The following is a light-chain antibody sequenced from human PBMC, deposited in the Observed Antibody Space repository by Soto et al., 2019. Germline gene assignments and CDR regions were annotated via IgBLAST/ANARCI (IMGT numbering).Light chain of an antibody. Sequence: EIVMTQSPATLSVSPGERATLSCRASQSVSSNLAWYQQKPGQAPRLLIYGASTRATGIPARFSGSGSGTEFALTISSLQSEDIALYYCLHNSNWPPWRFGQGTKVEIK. V-gene: IGKV3-15*01. CDR1: QSVSSN. CDR2: GAS. CDR3: LHNSNWPPWR. J-gene: IGKJ1*01.